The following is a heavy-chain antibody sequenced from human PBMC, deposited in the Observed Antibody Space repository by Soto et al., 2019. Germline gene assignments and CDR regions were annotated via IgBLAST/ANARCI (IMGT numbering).Heavy chain of an antibody. CDR1: GYTFINYY. V-gene: IGHV1-46*03. CDR3: VRATAARQRDFSYHYYLHV. CDR2: INPNGGST. D-gene: IGHD6-6*01. J-gene: IGHJ6*03. Sequence: QVQLVQSGAEVKKPGASVKVSCKASGYTFINYYIHWVRQAPGQGLEWMGVINPNGGSTVYSHKFQGGVTLTRDKATSTVYVELSSLRTEDTAVYFCVRATAARQRDFSYHYYLHVWGNGTTGTVSS.